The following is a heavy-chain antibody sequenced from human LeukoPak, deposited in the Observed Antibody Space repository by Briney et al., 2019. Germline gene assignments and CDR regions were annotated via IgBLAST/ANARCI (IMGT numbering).Heavy chain of an antibody. D-gene: IGHD4-23*01. J-gene: IGHJ5*02. Sequence: SETLSLTCTVSGRSISSSGDYWAWIRQPPGKGLEWIGNIYFSGNTYYNPSLRSRVTISVDTSKNHFSLKLTSVTAADTAVYYCVRHFLRFGGNLNWFNPWGLGALVTVSS. CDR2: IYFSGNT. CDR3: VRHFLRFGGNLNWFNP. CDR1: GRSISSSGDY. V-gene: IGHV4-39*01.